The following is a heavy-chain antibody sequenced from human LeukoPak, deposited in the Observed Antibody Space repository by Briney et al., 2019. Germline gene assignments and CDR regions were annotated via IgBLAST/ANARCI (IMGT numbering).Heavy chain of an antibody. CDR3: ARDGTYYDFWRALGMDV. V-gene: IGHV3-7*01. D-gene: IGHD3-3*01. CDR2: IKQDGSEK. CDR1: GFTFSSYW. Sequence: GGSLRLSCAASGFTFSSYWMSWVRQAPGKGLEWVANIKQDGSEKYYVDSVKGRFTISRDNAKNSLYLQMSSLRAEDTAVYYCARDGTYYDFWRALGMDVWGQGTTVTVSS. J-gene: IGHJ6*02.